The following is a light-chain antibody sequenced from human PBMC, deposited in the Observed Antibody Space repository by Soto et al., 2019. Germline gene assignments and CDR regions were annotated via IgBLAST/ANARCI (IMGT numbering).Light chain of an antibody. Sequence: DIQLTQSPSFLSASVGDRVTITCRASQGISSYLAWYQQKPGKAPKLLIYAASTLQSGVPSRFSGSGSGTEFTLTISSLQPEDFETSLCQQLKCYPFRYTFGQGTKLEIK. J-gene: IGKJ2*01. CDR2: AAS. CDR1: QGISSY. V-gene: IGKV1-9*01. CDR3: QQLKCYPFRYT.